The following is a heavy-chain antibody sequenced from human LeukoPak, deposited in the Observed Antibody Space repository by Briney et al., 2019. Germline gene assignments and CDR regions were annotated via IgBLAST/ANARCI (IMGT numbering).Heavy chain of an antibody. Sequence: NPSETLSLTCAVYGESFSGYYWTWIRQPPGKGLEWIGEIDHSGSTKYNPSLKSRVTISVDTSKNQFSLKLTSVTAADTAVYYCARGDWRSGYYYLFDYWGQGTLVTVSS. D-gene: IGHD3-22*01. V-gene: IGHV4-34*01. J-gene: IGHJ4*02. CDR1: GESFSGYY. CDR2: IDHSGST. CDR3: ARGDWRSGYYYLFDY.